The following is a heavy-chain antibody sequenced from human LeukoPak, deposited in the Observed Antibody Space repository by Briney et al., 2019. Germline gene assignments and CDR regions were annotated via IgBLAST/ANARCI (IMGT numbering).Heavy chain of an antibody. J-gene: IGHJ4*02. Sequence: ASVKVSCKASGGTFSSYAISWVRQAPGQGLEWMGGIIPIFGTANYAQKFQGRVTITTDESTSTAYMELSSLRSEDTAVYYCASGRCSSTSCYAPTIVYWGQGILVTVSS. D-gene: IGHD2-2*01. V-gene: IGHV1-69*05. CDR2: IIPIFGTA. CDR3: ASGRCSSTSCYAPTIVY. CDR1: GGTFSSYA.